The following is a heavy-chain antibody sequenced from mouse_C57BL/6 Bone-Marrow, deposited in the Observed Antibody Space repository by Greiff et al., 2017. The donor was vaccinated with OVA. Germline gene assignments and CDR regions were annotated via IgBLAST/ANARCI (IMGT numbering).Heavy chain of an antibody. J-gene: IGHJ4*01. Sequence: EVQLVESGPVLVKPGASVKMSCKASGYTFTDYYMNWVKQSHGKSLEWIGVINPYNGGTSYNQKFKGKATLTVDKSSSTAYMELNSLTSEDSAVYYCGRLLSAMDYWGQGTSVTVSS. D-gene: IGHD2-3*01. CDR1: GYTFTDYY. CDR2: INPYNGGT. V-gene: IGHV1-19*01. CDR3: GRLLSAMDY.